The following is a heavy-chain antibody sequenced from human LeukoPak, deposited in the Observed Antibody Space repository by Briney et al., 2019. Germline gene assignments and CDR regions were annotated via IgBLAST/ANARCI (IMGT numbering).Heavy chain of an antibody. CDR2: ISVASGNT. CDR1: DYTLTAYG. CDR3: ARTYTGYGGRYFDD. Sequence: ASVKVSCKASDYTLTAYGVTWVRLAPGQGLEWMGWISVASGNTNFAPKLQDRVTLTTDTSTNTAYMELRSLRSDDTAVYYCARTYTGYGGRYFDDWGQGTLVTVSS. V-gene: IGHV1-18*01. D-gene: IGHD5-12*01. J-gene: IGHJ4*02.